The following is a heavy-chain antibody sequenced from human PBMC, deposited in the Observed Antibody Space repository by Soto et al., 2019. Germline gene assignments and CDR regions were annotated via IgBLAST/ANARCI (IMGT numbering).Heavy chain of an antibody. CDR3: ARDPGYSYGFPNGMDV. Sequence: ASVKVSCKASGYTFTGHYMHWVRQVSGKGLEYLGWLKSDNGGAYFAPKFQGRVTFTRDTSTTTVYMELSGLRSDDTAVYFCARDPGYSYGFPNGMDVWGQGTTVTVSS. CDR2: LKSDNGGA. J-gene: IGHJ6*02. CDR1: GYTFTGHY. V-gene: IGHV1-2*02. D-gene: IGHD5-18*01.